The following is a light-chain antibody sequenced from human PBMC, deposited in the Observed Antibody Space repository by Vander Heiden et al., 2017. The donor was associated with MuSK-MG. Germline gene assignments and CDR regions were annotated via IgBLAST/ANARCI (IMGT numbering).Light chain of an antibody. CDR1: QDVHNY. Sequence: DIQMTQSPSSLSASVGDRVTITCRASQDVHNYLAWYQQKPGKGPQVLIYAASTLQSGVPSRYSGSGYGTDFTLTISSRQPEDVATYYCQTYNSAPPETFGQGTRLDIK. CDR2: AAS. V-gene: IGKV1-27*01. J-gene: IGKJ5*01. CDR3: QTYNSAPPET.